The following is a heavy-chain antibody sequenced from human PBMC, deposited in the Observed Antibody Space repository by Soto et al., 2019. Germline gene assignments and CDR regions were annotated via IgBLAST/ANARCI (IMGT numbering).Heavy chain of an antibody. V-gene: IGHV1-69*12. J-gene: IGHJ4*02. CDR3: AREPPITTAGPRPYDY. CDR1: GDTFNSYA. D-gene: IGHD6-13*01. Sequence: QVQLMQSGAEVKKPGSSVKVSCKASGDTFNSYAVNWVSPAHGQGLGWMGGILPIFGAANYAQKFQGRVTITADQSTSTVYMELRSLRSDDTAVFYCAREPPITTAGPRPYDYWSQGTLVTVSS. CDR2: ILPIFGAA.